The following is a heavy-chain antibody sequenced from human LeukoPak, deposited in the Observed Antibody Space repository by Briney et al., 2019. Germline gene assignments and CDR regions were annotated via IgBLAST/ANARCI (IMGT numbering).Heavy chain of an antibody. CDR2: IYYTGKT. V-gene: IGHV4-61*03. D-gene: IGHD3-22*01. Sequence: SETLSLTCTVSGDSVSNGNYYWSWLRQPPGKALEWIGYIYYTGKTYYNPSLEGRVTILVDTSRNHFSVKLSSVTAADTAVYYCATYYDRSGYKLDYWGQGTLVTVSS. CDR1: GDSVSNGNYY. J-gene: IGHJ4*02. CDR3: ATYYDRSGYKLDY.